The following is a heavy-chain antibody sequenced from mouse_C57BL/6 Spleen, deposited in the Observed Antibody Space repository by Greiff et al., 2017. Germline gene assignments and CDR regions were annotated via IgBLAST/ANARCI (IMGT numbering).Heavy chain of an antibody. CDR3: ARRYYGSSYGAMDY. Sequence: EVMLVESGGGLVKPGGSLKLSCAASGFTFSDYGMHWVRQAPEKGLEWVAYISSGSSTIYYADTVQGRFTISRDNAKNTLFLQMTSLRSEDTAMXYCARRYYGSSYGAMDYWGQGTSVTVSS. CDR2: ISSGSSTI. V-gene: IGHV5-17*01. D-gene: IGHD1-1*01. J-gene: IGHJ4*01. CDR1: GFTFSDYG.